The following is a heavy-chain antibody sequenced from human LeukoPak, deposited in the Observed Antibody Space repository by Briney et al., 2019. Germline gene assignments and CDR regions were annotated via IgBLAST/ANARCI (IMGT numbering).Heavy chain of an antibody. J-gene: IGHJ4*02. Sequence: GESLKISCKGSGYSFTSYWIGWVRQMPGKGLEWMGIIYPGDSDTRYSPSFQGQVTISADKSISTAYQQWSSLKASDTAMYYCARAYYYDSSGYLPLDYWGQGTLVTVSS. D-gene: IGHD3-22*01. CDR1: GYSFTSYW. V-gene: IGHV5-51*01. CDR2: IYPGDSDT. CDR3: ARAYYYDSSGYLPLDY.